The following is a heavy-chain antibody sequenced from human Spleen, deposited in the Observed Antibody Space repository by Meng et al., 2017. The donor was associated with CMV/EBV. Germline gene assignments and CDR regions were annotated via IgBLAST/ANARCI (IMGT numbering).Heavy chain of an antibody. CDR3: ARQGGFYGGNFFDY. J-gene: IGHJ4*02. Sequence: GGSLRLSCAASGFTFSNYAMSWVRQAPGKGLEWVAVISYDGSNKYYADSVKGRFTISRDNSKNTLYLQMNSLRAEDTAVYYCARQGGFYGGNFFDYWGQGTLVTVSS. V-gene: IGHV3-30-3*01. CDR2: ISYDGSNK. D-gene: IGHD4-23*01. CDR1: GFTFSNYA.